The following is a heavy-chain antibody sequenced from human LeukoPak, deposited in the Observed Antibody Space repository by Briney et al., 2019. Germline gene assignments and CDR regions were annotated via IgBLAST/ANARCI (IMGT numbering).Heavy chain of an antibody. J-gene: IGHJ5*02. V-gene: IGHV1-18*01. D-gene: IGHD6-13*01. CDR1: GYTFTSYG. CDR3: ARAGSSSWYGYWFDP. Sequence: GASVKVSCKASGYTFTSYGISWVRQAPGQGLEWVRWISAYNGNTNYAQKLQGRVTMTTDTSTSTAYMELSSLRSEDTAVYYCARAGSSSWYGYWFDPWGQGTLVTVSS. CDR2: ISAYNGNT.